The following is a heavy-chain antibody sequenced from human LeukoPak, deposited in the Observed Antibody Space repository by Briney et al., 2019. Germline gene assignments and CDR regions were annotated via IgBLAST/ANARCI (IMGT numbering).Heavy chain of an antibody. V-gene: IGHV5-51*01. CDR2: IYPGDSDT. J-gene: IGHJ5*02. Sequence: GESLKISCKGSGYSFTSYWIGWVRQMPGKGLEWMGIIYPGDSDTRYSPSFQGQVTISADKSISTAYLQWSSLKASDTAMYYCARRAGCSGGSCYSVLMWFDPWGQGTLVTVSS. CDR1: GYSFTSYW. D-gene: IGHD2-15*01. CDR3: ARRAGCSGGSCYSVLMWFDP.